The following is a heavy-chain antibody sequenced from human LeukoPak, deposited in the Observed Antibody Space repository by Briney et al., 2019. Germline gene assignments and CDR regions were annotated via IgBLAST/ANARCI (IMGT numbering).Heavy chain of an antibody. CDR2: IYPGVDST. CDR1: GYTFSSYY. J-gene: IGHJ4*02. CDR3: AREDGANNYHYKYFDY. Sequence: ASVKVSCKASGYTFSSYYIHWVRQAPGQGLEWMGTIYPGVDSTTYVQKFQGRVTVTRDTSTSTVYMELSSLRSEDTAVYHCAREDGANNYHYKYFDYWGQGTLVTASS. D-gene: IGHD4/OR15-4a*01. V-gene: IGHV1-46*01.